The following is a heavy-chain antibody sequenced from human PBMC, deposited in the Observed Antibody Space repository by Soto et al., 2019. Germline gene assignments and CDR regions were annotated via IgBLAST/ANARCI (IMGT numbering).Heavy chain of an antibody. J-gene: IGHJ4*02. V-gene: IGHV1-69*01. CDR1: GGTFSSYA. D-gene: IGHD3-22*01. CDR3: ARGNHYYDSSGYYSFDY. CDR2: IIPIFGTA. Sequence: QVQLVQSGAEVKKPGSSVKVSCKASGGTFSSYAISWVRQAPGQELEWMGGIIPIFGTANYAQKFQGRVTITADESTSTAYMELSSLRSEDTAVYYCARGNHYYDSSGYYSFDYWGQGTLVTVSS.